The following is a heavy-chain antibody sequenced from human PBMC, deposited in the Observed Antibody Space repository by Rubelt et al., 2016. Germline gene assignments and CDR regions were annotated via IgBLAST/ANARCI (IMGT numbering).Heavy chain of an antibody. CDR3: ARVGYCSGGSCLHPV. CDR2: INHSGST. Sequence: QVQLQQWGAGLLKPSETLSLTCAVYGGSFSGYYWSWIRQPPGTGLGWIGEINHSGSTNYNPSLNGGFTISGDRSKNQFSLKLSSVTAAYTAVYYWARVGYCSGGSCLHPVWGQGTLVTVSS. J-gene: IGHJ4*02. D-gene: IGHD2-15*01. V-gene: IGHV4-34*01. CDR1: GGSFSGYY.